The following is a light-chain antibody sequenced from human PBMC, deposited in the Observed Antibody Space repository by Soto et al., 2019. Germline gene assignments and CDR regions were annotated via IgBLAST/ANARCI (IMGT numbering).Light chain of an antibody. J-gene: IGKJ1*01. CDR2: DAS. Sequence: DIQMTQSASTLSGSVRDRVTITCRASQSVNSDLNWYQQKAGKAPKLLIYDASNLESGVPSRFSGSGSGTDFTLTISHLKPDDSATYYCQQYENYWTFGQGTKVDIK. CDR3: QQYENYWT. CDR1: QSVNSD. V-gene: IGKV1-5*01.